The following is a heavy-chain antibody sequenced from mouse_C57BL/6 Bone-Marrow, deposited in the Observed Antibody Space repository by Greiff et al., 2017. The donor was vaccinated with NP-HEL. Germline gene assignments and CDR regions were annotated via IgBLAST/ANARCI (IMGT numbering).Heavy chain of an antibody. D-gene: IGHD1-1*01. CDR1: GYTFTSYW. CDR2: INPSNGGT. CDR3: ARSLITTVVATDWYFDV. Sequence: VQLQQSGTELVKPGASVKLSCKASGYTFTSYWMHWVKQRPGQGLEWIGNINPSNGGTNYNEKFKSKATLTVDKSSSTAYMQLSSLTSEDSAVYYCARSLITTVVATDWYFDVWGTGTTVTVSS. V-gene: IGHV1-53*01. J-gene: IGHJ1*03.